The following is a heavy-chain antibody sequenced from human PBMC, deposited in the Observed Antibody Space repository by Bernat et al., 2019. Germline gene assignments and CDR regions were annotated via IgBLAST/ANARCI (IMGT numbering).Heavy chain of an antibody. CDR2: TYVSGST. J-gene: IGHJ4*02. Sequence: QVQLQESGPGLVKPSQTLSLTCTVSGDSVSRGSYYWSWIRQPAGKGLEWIGLTYVSGSTSYNPSLKSRVTISVDTSKNQFSLNLTSVIAADTAVYYCARGRTPIDYWGQGNLVTVSS. CDR1: GDSVSRGSYY. D-gene: IGHD1-14*01. CDR3: ARGRTPIDY. V-gene: IGHV4-61*02.